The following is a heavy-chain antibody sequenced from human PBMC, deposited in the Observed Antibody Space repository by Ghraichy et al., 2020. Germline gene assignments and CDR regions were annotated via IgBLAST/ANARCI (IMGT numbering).Heavy chain of an antibody. D-gene: IGHD4-17*01. CDR1: GFTFSSYA. V-gene: IGHV3-23*01. Sequence: GGSLRLSCAASGFTFSSYAMSWVRQAPGKGLEWVSAISGSGGSTYYADSVKGRFTISRDNSKNTLYLQMNSLRAEDTAVYYCAKDSFTTVTTGGYFDYWGQGTLVTVSS. CDR2: ISGSGGST. J-gene: IGHJ4*02. CDR3: AKDSFTTVTTGGYFDY.